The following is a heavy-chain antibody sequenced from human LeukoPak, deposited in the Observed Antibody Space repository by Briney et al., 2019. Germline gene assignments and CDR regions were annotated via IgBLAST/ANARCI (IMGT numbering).Heavy chain of an antibody. CDR1: GYTFTSYG. V-gene: IGHV1-8*03. J-gene: IGHJ6*03. CDR2: MNPNSGNT. Sequence: GASVKVSCKASGYTFTSYGISWVRQAPGQGLEWMGWMNPNSGNTGYAQKFQGRVTITRNTSISTAYMELSSLRSEDTAVYYCARGDYNWNYLYYYYYYMDVWGKGTTVTVSS. D-gene: IGHD1-7*01. CDR3: ARGDYNWNYLYYYYYYMDV.